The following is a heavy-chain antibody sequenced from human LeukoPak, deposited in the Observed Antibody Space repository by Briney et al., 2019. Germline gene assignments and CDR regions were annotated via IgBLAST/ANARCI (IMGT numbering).Heavy chain of an antibody. CDR2: ISSISSYI. CDR1: GFTFSSYT. V-gene: IGHV3-21*01. CDR3: ARDEGYSSSPFDY. J-gene: IGHJ4*02. D-gene: IGHD6-19*01. Sequence: GGSLRLSCAASGFTFSSYTMNWVRQAPGKGLEWVACISSISSYIYYADSVKGRFTISRDNAKNSLSLQTNSLRAEDTAVYYCARDEGYSSSPFDYWGQGTLVTVSS.